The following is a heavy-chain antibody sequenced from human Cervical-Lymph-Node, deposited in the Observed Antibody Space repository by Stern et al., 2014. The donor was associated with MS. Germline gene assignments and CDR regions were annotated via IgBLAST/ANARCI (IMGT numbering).Heavy chain of an antibody. CDR2: IYYGGST. Sequence: VQLVESGPGLAKPSETLSLTCSVSGGSIFTSYWTWIRKSPGKGLEWIGYIYYGGSTHYNPSLKSRVTLSLDPSKAQFSLQPRSVTAADTAVYYCARLAAAGPLDYWGQGTRVIVSS. J-gene: IGHJ4*02. D-gene: IGHD6-13*01. CDR3: ARLAAAGPLDY. CDR1: GGSIFTSY. V-gene: IGHV4-59*08.